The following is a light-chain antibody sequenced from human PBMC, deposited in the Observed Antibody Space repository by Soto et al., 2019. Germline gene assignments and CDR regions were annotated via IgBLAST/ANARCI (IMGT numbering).Light chain of an antibody. V-gene: IGLV6-57*01. CDR2: EHN. CDR3: QSYAESSTV. J-gene: IGLJ7*01. Sequence: NFMLTQPHPVSESPGKTVTCSYTGSRGTIDSNYVQWYRQRPGRSPPTVIYEHNQRPSGVPDRFSGSIDSSSNTASLTISGLKTEDEAEYFCQSYAESSTVFGGGTKLTVL. CDR1: RGTIDSNY.